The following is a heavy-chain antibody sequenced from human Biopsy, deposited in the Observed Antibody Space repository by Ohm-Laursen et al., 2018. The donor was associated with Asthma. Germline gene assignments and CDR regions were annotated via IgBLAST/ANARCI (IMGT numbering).Heavy chain of an antibody. CDR2: INWNDNK. CDR3: AHQYSSLRGWAFDP. J-gene: IGHJ5*02. CDR1: GFSFSTYGVG. D-gene: IGHD6-6*01. V-gene: IGHV2-5*01. Sequence: TQTLTLPCTFSGFSFSTYGVGVGWIRQSPGKALEWLALINWNDNKRYSPSLKSRLTITKDTSKNLVVLTMTNMDPVDTATYYCAHQYSSLRGWAFDPWGQGTLVTVSS.